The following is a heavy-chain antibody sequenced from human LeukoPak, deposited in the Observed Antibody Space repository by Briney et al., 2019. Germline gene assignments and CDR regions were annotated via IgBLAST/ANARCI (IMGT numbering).Heavy chain of an antibody. D-gene: IGHD2-8*01. CDR1: GFTVSSNY. Sequence: PGGSLRLSCAASGFTVSSNYMSWVRQAPGKGLEWVSSISPTSGYIYYADSVKGRFTISRDNAKNSLYLQMNSPRAEDTAVYYCARQYAPTDYWGQGTLVTVSS. CDR3: ARQYAPTDY. J-gene: IGHJ4*02. V-gene: IGHV3-21*04. CDR2: ISPTSGYI.